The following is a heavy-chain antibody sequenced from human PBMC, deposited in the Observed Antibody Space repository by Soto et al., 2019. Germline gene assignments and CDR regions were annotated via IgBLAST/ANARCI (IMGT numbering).Heavy chain of an antibody. V-gene: IGHV3-30-3*01. Sequence: QVQLVESGGGVVQPGRSLRLSCAASGFTFSTYAMHWVRQAPGKGLVWVAFISADGSNKNYADSVKGRFTISRDNSKNTLYLQMNSLRTEDTAVYYCARSRDYSKWRLPGYWGQGTLVTVSS. CDR1: GFTFSTYA. D-gene: IGHD4-4*01. J-gene: IGHJ4*02. CDR3: ARSRDYSKWRLPGY. CDR2: ISADGSNK.